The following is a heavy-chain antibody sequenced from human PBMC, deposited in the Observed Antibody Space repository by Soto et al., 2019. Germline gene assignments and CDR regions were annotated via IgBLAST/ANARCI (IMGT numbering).Heavy chain of an antibody. J-gene: IGHJ6*02. CDR3: ARLGGATSRALGYCSGGSCYSYYFYGMDV. D-gene: IGHD2-15*01. CDR1: GYSFTSYW. CDR2: IDPSDSYT. V-gene: IGHV5-10-1*01. Sequence: PGESLKISCKGSGYSFTSYWISWVRQMPGKGLEWMGRIDPSDSYTNYSPSFQGHVTISADKSISTAYLQWSSLKASDTAMYYCARLGGATSRALGYCSGGSCYSYYFYGMDVWGQGITVTVFS.